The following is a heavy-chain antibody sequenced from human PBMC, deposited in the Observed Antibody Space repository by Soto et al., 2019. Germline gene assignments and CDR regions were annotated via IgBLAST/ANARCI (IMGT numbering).Heavy chain of an antibody. Sequence: QVQLQESGPGLVKPSQTLSLTCTVSGGSISSGDYYWSWIRQPPGKGLEWIGYIYYSGSTYYNPSLKSRGTISVDTSKNQFSLKLSSVTAADTAVYYCARGGGDYYGSATLDYWGQGTLVTVSS. D-gene: IGHD3-10*01. CDR3: ARGGGDYYGSATLDY. V-gene: IGHV4-30-4*01. CDR1: GGSISSGDYY. J-gene: IGHJ4*02. CDR2: IYYSGST.